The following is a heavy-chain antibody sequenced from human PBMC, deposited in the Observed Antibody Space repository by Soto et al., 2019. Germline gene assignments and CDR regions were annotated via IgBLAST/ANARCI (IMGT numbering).Heavy chain of an antibody. CDR3: ARQRTTVVTQAYFDH. V-gene: IGHV4-39*01. Sequence: NLSLTCIVSGESISSSSYYWGWIRQPPGKGLEWIGSIYYSGRTYYNPSFKSRVTISIDTSKNQFSLKLSSVTATDTAVYYCARQRTTVVTQAYFDHWGQGVLVTSPQ. CDR2: IYYSGRT. D-gene: IGHD2-21*02. J-gene: IGHJ4*02. CDR1: GESISSSSYY.